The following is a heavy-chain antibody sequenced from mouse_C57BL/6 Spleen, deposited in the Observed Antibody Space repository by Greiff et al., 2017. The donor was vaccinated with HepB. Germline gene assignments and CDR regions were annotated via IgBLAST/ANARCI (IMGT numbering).Heavy chain of an antibody. CDR3: ARGDYDYSYAMDY. J-gene: IGHJ4*01. Sequence: VQLQQSGGGLVKPGGSLKLSCAASGFTFSDYGMHWVRQAPEKGLEWVAYISSGSSTIYYADTVKGRFTISRDNAKNTLFLQMTSLRSEDTAMYYCARGDYDYSYAMDYWGQGTSVTVSS. CDR2: ISSGSSTI. D-gene: IGHD2-4*01. V-gene: IGHV5-17*01. CDR1: GFTFSDYG.